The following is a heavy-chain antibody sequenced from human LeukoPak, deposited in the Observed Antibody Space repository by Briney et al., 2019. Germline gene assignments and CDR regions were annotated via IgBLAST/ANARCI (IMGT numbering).Heavy chain of an antibody. CDR3: ARRSGGYSYYFDY. CDR2: IYPGDSDT. Sequence: GESLQISCQGSGYRFTSYWIGWVRQMPGKGLEWMGIIYPGDSDTRYSPSFQGQVTISADKSISTAYLQWSSLKASDTAMYYCARRSGGYSYYFDYWGQGTLVTVSS. J-gene: IGHJ4*02. D-gene: IGHD1-26*01. CDR1: GYRFTSYW. V-gene: IGHV5-51*01.